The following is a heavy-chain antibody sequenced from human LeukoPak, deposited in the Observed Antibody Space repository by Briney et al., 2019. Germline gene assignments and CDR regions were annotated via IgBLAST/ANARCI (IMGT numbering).Heavy chain of an antibody. CDR1: GFTFSSYA. D-gene: IGHD3-22*01. CDR3: ARSRYDSSGYYGIIGD. J-gene: IGHJ4*02. CDR2: ISGSGGST. V-gene: IGHV3-23*01. Sequence: GGSLRLSCAASGFTFSSYAMNWVRQAPGKGLEWVSAISGSGGSTYYADSVKGRFTISRDNAKNSLYLEMNSLRAEDTAVYYCARSRYDSSGYYGIIGDWGQGTLVTVSS.